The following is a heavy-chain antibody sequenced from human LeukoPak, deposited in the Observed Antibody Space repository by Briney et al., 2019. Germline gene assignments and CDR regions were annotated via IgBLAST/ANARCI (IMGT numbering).Heavy chain of an antibody. V-gene: IGHV3-23*01. Sequence: GGSLRLSCAASGFTFDDYTMHWVRQAPGKGLEWGSDINGSGGSTYYADSVKGRFTISRDNSKNTLYLQMNSLRAEDTAVYYCAKRHSGGVLWFDPWGQGTPVTVSS. J-gene: IGHJ5*02. CDR2: INGSGGST. CDR3: AKRHSGGVLWFDP. D-gene: IGHD1-26*01. CDR1: GFTFDDYT.